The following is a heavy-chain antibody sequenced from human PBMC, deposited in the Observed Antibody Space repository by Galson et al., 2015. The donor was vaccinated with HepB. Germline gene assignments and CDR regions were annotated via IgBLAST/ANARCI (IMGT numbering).Heavy chain of an antibody. CDR3: AKTYYFDSSGYYSYLDY. V-gene: IGHV3-30*18. CDR2: ISYNGSNK. D-gene: IGHD3-22*01. J-gene: IGHJ4*02. CDR1: GFTFSYYG. Sequence: SLRLSCAASGFTFSYYGMHWVRQAPGKGLEWVAVISYNGSNKYCADSVKGRFTISRDNSKNTLYLQMNSLRAEDTAVYYCAKTYYFDSSGYYSYLDYWGRGALVTVSS.